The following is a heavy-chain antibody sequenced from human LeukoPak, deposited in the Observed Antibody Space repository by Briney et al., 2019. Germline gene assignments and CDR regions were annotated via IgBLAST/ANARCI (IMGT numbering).Heavy chain of an antibody. CDR1: GFTFSNYG. V-gene: IGHV3-33*01. CDR2: IWYDGSNK. D-gene: IGHD3-10*01. CDR3: ARGGTAAYGSGSYYFGFFDS. J-gene: IGHJ4*02. Sequence: PGGSLRLSCAASGFTFSNYGMHWVRQAPGKGLEWVAVIWYDGSNKYYVDSVKGRFTISRDNSNNTLYLQMNSLRAEDTAVYFCARGGTAAYGSGSYYFGFFDSWGQGTLVTVSS.